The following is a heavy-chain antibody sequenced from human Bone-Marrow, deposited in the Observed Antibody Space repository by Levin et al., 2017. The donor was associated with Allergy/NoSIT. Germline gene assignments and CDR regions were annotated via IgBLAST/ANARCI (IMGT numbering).Heavy chain of an antibody. Sequence: PGGSLRLSCAASGFTFSSYSMNWVRQAPGKGLEWVSSISSSSSYIYYADSVKGRFTISRDNAKNSLYLQMNSLRAEDTAVYYCARNPTLFGVVYYYYYYMDVWGKGTTVTVSS. V-gene: IGHV3-21*01. J-gene: IGHJ6*03. D-gene: IGHD3-3*01. CDR1: GFTFSSYS. CDR2: ISSSSSYI. CDR3: ARNPTLFGVVYYYYYYMDV.